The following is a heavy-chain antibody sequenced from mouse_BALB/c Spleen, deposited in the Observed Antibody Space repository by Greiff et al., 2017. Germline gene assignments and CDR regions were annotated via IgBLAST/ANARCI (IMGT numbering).Heavy chain of an antibody. V-gene: IGHV14-1*02. J-gene: IGHJ4*01. CDR2: IDPENGNT. Sequence: EVQLQQSGPELVKPGASVKMSCKASGYTFTSYVMHWVKQKPGQGLEWIGWIDPENGNTIYDPKFQGKASITADTSSNTAYLQLSSLTSEDTAVYYCARNVGAMDYWGQGTSVTVSS. CDR1: GYTFTSYV. CDR3: ARNVGAMDY.